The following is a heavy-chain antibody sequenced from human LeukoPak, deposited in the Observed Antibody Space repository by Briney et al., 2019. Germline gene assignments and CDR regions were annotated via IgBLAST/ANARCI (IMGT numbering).Heavy chain of an antibody. J-gene: IGHJ4*02. Sequence: SETLSLTCTVSVGSISSYYWSWIRQPPGKGLEWIGYIYYSRITNYNPSLKSLVTMSVDTSKNHFSLKLSSVTAADTAVYYCARVEVDSGNPYGAYVYYFDSWGRGTLVTVSS. CDR2: IYYSRIT. CDR1: VGSISSYY. V-gene: IGHV4-59*01. D-gene: IGHD4-17*01. CDR3: ARVEVDSGNPYGAYVYYFDS.